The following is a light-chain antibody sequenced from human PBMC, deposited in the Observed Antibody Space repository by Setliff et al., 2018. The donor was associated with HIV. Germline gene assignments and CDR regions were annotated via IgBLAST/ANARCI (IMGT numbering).Light chain of an antibody. V-gene: IGLV2-14*03. J-gene: IGLJ1*01. CDR1: SSDIGRYNY. CDR3: CSYARVSTDV. CDR2: DVS. Sequence: QSVLTQPASVSGSPGQSITISCPGTSSDIGRYNYVSWYQQYPGRGPTLVIFDVSERPSGVSNRFSGSKSGNTASLIISGLQPDDDADYYCCSYARVSTDVVGSGTKVTVL.